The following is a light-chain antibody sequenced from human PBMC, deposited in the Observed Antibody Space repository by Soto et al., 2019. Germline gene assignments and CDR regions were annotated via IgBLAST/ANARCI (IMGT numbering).Light chain of an antibody. CDR1: QSISRS. CDR3: QHYNDFLLI. CDR2: DAS. Sequence: DIQMTQSPSTLSASVGVRVTITCRANQSISRSLAWYQQNPGKAPKLLIYDASSLESGVPSRFSGSGSRTEFTLTISSLQPDDFATYYCQHYNDFLLIFGPGTTVDIK. V-gene: IGKV1-5*01. J-gene: IGKJ3*01.